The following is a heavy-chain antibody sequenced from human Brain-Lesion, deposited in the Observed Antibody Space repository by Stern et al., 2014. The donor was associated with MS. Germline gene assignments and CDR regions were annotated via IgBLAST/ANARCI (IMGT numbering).Heavy chain of an antibody. CDR1: GVTFGSCA. CDR3: AKDRQYLTYFFDH. CDR2: ASYDGSNK. Sequence: QVQLVQSGGGGVQPGRPLRLSGVASGVTFGSCARHWVRQAPGKGLERVAGASYDGSNKYYVDAVKGGFTIAGKNSQHTLLMQMSSLRPEDTAVYYCAKDRQYLTYFFDHWGQGSLVTVSS. D-gene: IGHD2/OR15-2a*01. V-gene: IGHV3-30*18. J-gene: IGHJ5*02.